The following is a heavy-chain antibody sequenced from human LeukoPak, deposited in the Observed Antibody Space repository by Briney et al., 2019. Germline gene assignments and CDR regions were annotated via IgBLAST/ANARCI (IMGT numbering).Heavy chain of an antibody. J-gene: IGHJ4*02. Sequence: ASVKVSCKASGYTFTGYYMHWVRQAPGQGLEWMGWINPNSGGTNCAQKLQGRVTLTRDTSISTAYMELTRLSSDDTAVYYCARTPSLTYSSSWSASSQIYYFDYWGQGTLVTVSS. CDR2: INPNSGGT. CDR1: GYTFTGYY. V-gene: IGHV1-2*02. D-gene: IGHD6-13*01. CDR3: ARTPSLTYSSSWSASSQIYYFDY.